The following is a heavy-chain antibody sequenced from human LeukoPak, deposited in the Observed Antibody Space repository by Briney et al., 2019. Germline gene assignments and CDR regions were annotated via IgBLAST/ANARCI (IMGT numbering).Heavy chain of an antibody. CDR1: GFTFSSYA. J-gene: IGHJ6*02. D-gene: IGHD4-23*01. CDR3: AKDYDYGGNHYYYYGMDV. V-gene: IGHV3-23*01. Sequence: GGSLRLSCAASGFTFSSYAMSWVRQAPGKGLEWVSAIGGSGGSTYYADSVKGRFTISRDNSKNTLYLQMNSLRAEDTAVYYCAKDYDYGGNHYYYYGMDVWGQGTTVTVSS. CDR2: IGGSGGST.